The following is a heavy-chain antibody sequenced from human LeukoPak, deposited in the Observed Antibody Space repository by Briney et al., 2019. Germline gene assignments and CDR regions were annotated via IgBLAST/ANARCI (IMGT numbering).Heavy chain of an antibody. CDR1: GGSITKNGYY. V-gene: IGHV4-39*07. J-gene: IGHJ4*02. CDR3: CGSGWFAGPFGY. CDR2: MHYSGST. Sequence: PSETLSLTCSVSGGSITKNGYYWGWIRQSPETGLEWIGSMHYSGSTYYNSSLNSRVTISVDTSKNQFSLKLTSVTAADTAVYYCCGSGWFAGPFGYWGQGALVTVSS. D-gene: IGHD6-19*01.